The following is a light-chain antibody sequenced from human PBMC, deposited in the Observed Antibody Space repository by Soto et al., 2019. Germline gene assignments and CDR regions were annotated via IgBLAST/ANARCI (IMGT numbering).Light chain of an antibody. J-gene: IGKJ2*03. Sequence: EIVLTQSPGTLSLSPGERATLSCRASLSVTSSSLAWYQQKPGQAPRLLIYGASDRATGVPDRFRGSESGTDFTLTISRLEPEDFAVYYCQQYGSPSYSFGQGTKLEIK. CDR3: QQYGSPSYS. CDR2: GAS. CDR1: LSVTSSS. V-gene: IGKV3-20*01.